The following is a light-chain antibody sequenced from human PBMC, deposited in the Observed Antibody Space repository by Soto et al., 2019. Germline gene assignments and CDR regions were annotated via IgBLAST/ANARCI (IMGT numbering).Light chain of an antibody. V-gene: IGKV1-33*01. Sequence: DIQMTKSPSSLSASVGDRVTITCQASQDISNYLNWYQQKPGKAPKLLIYDASNLETGVPSRFSGSGSGTDFTFTISSLQPEDIATYYCQQYDNLSFTFGPGTKVDIK. CDR1: QDISNY. CDR3: QQYDNLSFT. CDR2: DAS. J-gene: IGKJ3*01.